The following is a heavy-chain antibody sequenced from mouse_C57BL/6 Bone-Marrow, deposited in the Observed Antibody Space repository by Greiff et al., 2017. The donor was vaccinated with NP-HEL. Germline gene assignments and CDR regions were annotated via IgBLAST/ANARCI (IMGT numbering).Heavy chain of an antibody. CDR3: ARMVEYGYDCAY. V-gene: IGHV1-55*01. Sequence: VQLQQSGAELVKPGASVKMSCKASGYTFTSYWITWVKQRPGQGLEWIGDIYPGSGSTNYNEKFKSKATLTVDTSSSTAYMQLSSLTSEDSAVYYCARMVEYGYDCAYWGQGTLVTVSA. CDR1: GYTFTSYW. CDR2: IYPGSGST. J-gene: IGHJ3*01. D-gene: IGHD2-2*01.